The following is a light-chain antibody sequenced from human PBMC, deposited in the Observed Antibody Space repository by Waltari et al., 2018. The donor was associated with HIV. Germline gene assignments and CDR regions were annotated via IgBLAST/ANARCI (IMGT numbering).Light chain of an antibody. CDR3: QAWDSSSAVV. J-gene: IGLJ2*01. CDR1: KLGDTD. CDR2: QNS. Sequence: YELTQPPSVSVSPGQTASITCPGDKLGDTDASWYQQKPGQSPVLVIHQNSKRPSGIPERFSGSNSGDTATLTISGTQAVDEADYYCQAWDSSSAVVFGGGTKLTVL. V-gene: IGLV3-1*01.